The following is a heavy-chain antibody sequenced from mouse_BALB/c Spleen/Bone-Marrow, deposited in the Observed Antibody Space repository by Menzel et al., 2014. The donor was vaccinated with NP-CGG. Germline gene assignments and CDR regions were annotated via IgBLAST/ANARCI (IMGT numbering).Heavy chain of an antibody. CDR1: GFTFSSFG. D-gene: IGHD2-4*01. CDR3: ARKGAMITHYYAMDY. Sequence: EVKLVEPGGGLVQPGGSRKLSCAASGFTFSSFGMHWVRRAPEKGLEWVAYISNGSSTIYYADTVKGRFTISRDNPKNTLFLQMTSLRSEDTAMYYCARKGAMITHYYAMDYWGQGTSVTVSS. CDR2: ISNGSSTI. V-gene: IGHV5-17*02. J-gene: IGHJ4*01.